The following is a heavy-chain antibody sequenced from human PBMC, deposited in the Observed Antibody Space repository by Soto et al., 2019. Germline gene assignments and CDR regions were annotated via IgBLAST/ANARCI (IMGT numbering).Heavy chain of an antibody. CDR3: ARGRGGTYDAFDI. Sequence: QVQLRESGPGLVKPSETLSLTCTVSSGSIGTYFWSWIRQPPGKGLEWIGYIYHSGTTNYNPSLKSRVTIFLDTSKNQFSLRLSSVTAADTAVYYCARGRGGTYDAFDIWGQGTLVTVSS. J-gene: IGHJ3*02. V-gene: IGHV4-59*01. CDR1: SGSIGTYF. CDR2: IYHSGTT. D-gene: IGHD1-26*01.